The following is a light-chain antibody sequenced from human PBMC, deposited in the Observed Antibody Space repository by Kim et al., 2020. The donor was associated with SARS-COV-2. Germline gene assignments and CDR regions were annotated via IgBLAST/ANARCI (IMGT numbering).Light chain of an antibody. J-gene: IGLJ3*02. CDR1: SPRNYH. CDR3: NSRDISGNLWV. V-gene: IGLV3-19*01. CDR2: NKD. Sequence: ALGQKVRITCQGNSPRNYHASWNQQRPGQAPVLVIYNKDNRPSGIPDRFSGSSSVDTASLTITGARAEDGADYYCNSRDISGNLWVFGGGTQVTVL.